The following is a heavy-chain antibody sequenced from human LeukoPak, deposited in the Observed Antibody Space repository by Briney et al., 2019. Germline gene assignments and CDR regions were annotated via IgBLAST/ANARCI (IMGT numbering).Heavy chain of an antibody. CDR2: VSSRGANT. Sequence: PGGPLRLSCAASGFSFNSAAMTWLRHAPGKALEWVSLVSSRGANTYYADSVKGRFTISRDNSKNTLYLQMNSLRAEDTAMYYCAKDIQGSYWGQGTLVSVSS. V-gene: IGHV3-23*01. CDR1: GFSFNSAA. D-gene: IGHD2-21*01. CDR3: AKDIQGSY. J-gene: IGHJ4*02.